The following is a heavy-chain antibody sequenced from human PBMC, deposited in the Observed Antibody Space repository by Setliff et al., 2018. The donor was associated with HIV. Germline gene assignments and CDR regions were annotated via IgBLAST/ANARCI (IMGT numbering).Heavy chain of an antibody. CDR3: ARRIYGNNPYFDY. V-gene: IGHV4-34*01. CDR2: INHSGGT. J-gene: IGHJ4*02. Sequence: PSETLSLTCAVSGGTFSLHYYTWIRQSPLRGLEWIGEINHSGGTRYNPSLESRVTISVDTSQNQFSLKLSSVTAADTAIYYCARRIYGNNPYFDYWSQGTLVTVSS. CDR1: GGTFSLHY. D-gene: IGHD4-17*01.